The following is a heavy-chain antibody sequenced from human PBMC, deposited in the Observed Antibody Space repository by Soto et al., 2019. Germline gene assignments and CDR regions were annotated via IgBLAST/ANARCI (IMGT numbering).Heavy chain of an antibody. CDR2: INPKSGGT. Sequence: QVQLVQSGAEVKKPGASVNVSCKASGYTFTVYYMHWVRQAPGQGLEWMGWINPKSGGTMYPQKFQGRDTMTCDTSISTAYMALTRLRSDDTAVYYCARDLAKVGGSAGFDYWGQGTPVTVAS. V-gene: IGHV1-2*02. CDR3: ARDLAKVGGSAGFDY. D-gene: IGHD1-26*01. CDR1: GYTFTVYY. J-gene: IGHJ4*02.